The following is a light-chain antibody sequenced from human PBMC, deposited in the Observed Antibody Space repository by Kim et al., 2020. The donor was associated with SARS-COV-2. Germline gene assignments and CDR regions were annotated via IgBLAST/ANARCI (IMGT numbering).Light chain of an antibody. CDR3: NSRDSSGNRWV. Sequence: ALGQTVRITCQGDSLRHYYATWYQQKPGQAPVIVFYAKNRRPSGIPDRFSGSSSGNTASLAITGAQAEDEADYYCNSRDSSGNRWVFGGGTKL. J-gene: IGLJ3*02. CDR2: AKN. V-gene: IGLV3-19*01. CDR1: SLRHYY.